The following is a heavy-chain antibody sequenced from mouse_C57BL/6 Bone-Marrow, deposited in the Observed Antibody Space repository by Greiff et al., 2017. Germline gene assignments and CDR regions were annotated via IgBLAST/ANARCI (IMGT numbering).Heavy chain of an antibody. CDR3: ARVYGSVSFYYAMDY. CDR2: ISDGGSYT. V-gene: IGHV5-4*01. CDR1: GFTFSSYA. J-gene: IGHJ4*01. Sequence: EVQRVESGGGLVKPGGSLKLSCAASGFTFSSYAMSWVRQTPEKRLEWVATISDGGSYTYYPANVKCRFTISSDNAKNNLYLQLSQLKSEDTAMYYCARVYGSVSFYYAMDYWGKGTSVTVSS. D-gene: IGHD1-1*01.